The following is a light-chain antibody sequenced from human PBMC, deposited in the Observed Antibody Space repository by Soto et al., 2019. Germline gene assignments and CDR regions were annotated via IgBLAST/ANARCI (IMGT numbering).Light chain of an antibody. CDR2: EVN. V-gene: IGLV2-14*01. Sequence: QCALTQAASASASPGQSITISCTGTSSDVGASNYVSWYQQHPGKAPKLMIYEVNNRPTGVSNRFSGSKSGSTASLTISGLQAEDEADYYCSSYTSTSTLAYVFGTGTKVTVL. CDR1: SSDVGASNY. J-gene: IGLJ1*01. CDR3: SSYTSTSTLAYV.